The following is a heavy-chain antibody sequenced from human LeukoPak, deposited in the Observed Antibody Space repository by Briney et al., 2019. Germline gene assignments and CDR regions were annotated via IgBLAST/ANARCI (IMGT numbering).Heavy chain of an antibody. Sequence: GGSLRLSCAASGFTFDDYAMHWVRQAPGKGLEWVSGISWNSGSKGYADSVKGRFTISRDNAKNSLYLQMNSLRAEDTALYYCAKDVSWFGELSYFDYWGQGTLVTVSS. CDR2: ISWNSGSK. CDR3: AKDVSWFGELSYFDY. V-gene: IGHV3-9*01. J-gene: IGHJ4*02. D-gene: IGHD3-10*01. CDR1: GFTFDDYA.